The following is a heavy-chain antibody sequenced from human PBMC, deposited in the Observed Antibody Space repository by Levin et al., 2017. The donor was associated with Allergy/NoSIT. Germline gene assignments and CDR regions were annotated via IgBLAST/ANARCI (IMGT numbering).Heavy chain of an antibody. CDR3: ARDVGIQLCLGVGDAFDI. CDR1: GYTFTGYY. D-gene: IGHD5-18*01. Sequence: ASVKVSCTASGYTFTGYYMHWVRQAPGQGLEWMGWINPNSGGTNYAQKFQGRVTMTRDTSISTAYMELSRLRSDDTAVYYCARDVGIQLCLGVGDAFDIWGQGTMVTVSS. CDR2: INPNSGGT. V-gene: IGHV1-2*02. J-gene: IGHJ3*02.